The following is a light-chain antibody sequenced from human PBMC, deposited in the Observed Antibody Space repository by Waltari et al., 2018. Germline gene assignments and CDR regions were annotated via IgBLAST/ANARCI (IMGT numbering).Light chain of an antibody. CDR2: YDN. J-gene: IGLJ1*01. Sequence: SYVLTQPPSVSVAPGETARITCGGNNIESKSVHWYRQRPGQAPVVVISYDNDRAAGIPRRFSGSNSGNTATLPISMVEAGDEADYYCQVWDANTDPGVFGTGTEVTVL. V-gene: IGLV3-21*01. CDR3: QVWDANTDPGV. CDR1: NIESKS.